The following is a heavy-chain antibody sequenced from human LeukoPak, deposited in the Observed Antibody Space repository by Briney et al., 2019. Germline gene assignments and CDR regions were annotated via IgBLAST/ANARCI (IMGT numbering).Heavy chain of an antibody. CDR2: ISGSGGST. Sequence: GGSLRLSCAASGFTFSNYAMSWVRQAPGKGLEWVSVISGSGGSTYNADSVKGRFTISRDNSKNTLYLQMNSLRAEDTAVYYCAKTEAGYYYDSTTFDYWGQGTLVTVSS. J-gene: IGHJ4*02. D-gene: IGHD3-22*01. V-gene: IGHV3-23*01. CDR1: GFTFSNYA. CDR3: AKTEAGYYYDSTTFDY.